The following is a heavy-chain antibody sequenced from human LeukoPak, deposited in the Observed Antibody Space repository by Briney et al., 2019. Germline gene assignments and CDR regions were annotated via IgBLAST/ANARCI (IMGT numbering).Heavy chain of an antibody. CDR3: AREYCSGGSCYSGDWFDP. CDR1: GYSFTSYW. V-gene: IGHV5-51*01. Sequence: PGESLKISCKGSGYSFTSYWIGWVRQMPGKGLEWMGIIYPGDSDTRYSPSFQGQVTISADKSISTAYLQWSSLKASDTAMYYCAREYCSGGSCYSGDWFDPWGQGTLVTVSS. J-gene: IGHJ5*02. D-gene: IGHD2-15*01. CDR2: IYPGDSDT.